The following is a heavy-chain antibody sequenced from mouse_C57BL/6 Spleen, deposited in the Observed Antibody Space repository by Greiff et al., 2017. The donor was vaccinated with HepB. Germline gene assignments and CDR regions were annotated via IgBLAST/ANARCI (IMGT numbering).Heavy chain of an antibody. J-gene: IGHJ4*01. CDR2: ISSGSSTI. D-gene: IGHD1-1*01. V-gene: IGHV5-17*01. CDR1: GFTFSDYG. Sequence: DVKLVESGGGLVKPGGSLKLSCAASGFTFSDYGMHWVRQAPEKGLEWVAYISSGSSTIYYADTVKGRFTISRDNAKNTLFLQMTSLRSEDTAMYYCACYGSSPLRAMDYWGQGTSVTVSS. CDR3: ACYGSSPLRAMDY.